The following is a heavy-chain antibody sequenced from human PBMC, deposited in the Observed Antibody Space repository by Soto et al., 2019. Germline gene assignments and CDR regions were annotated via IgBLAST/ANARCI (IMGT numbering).Heavy chain of an antibody. CDR3: AKNFSSSLEYYFHY. D-gene: IGHD3-3*01. CDR1: GFTLSSYG. V-gene: IGHV3-30*18. CDR2: ISYDGSNK. Sequence: GGSLRLSCAASGFTLSSYGMHWARQAPGKGLEWVAVISYDGSNKYYADSVKGRFTISRDNSKNTLYLQMNSLRAEDTAVYYCAKNFSSSLEYYFHYWAQGTLVHVSS. J-gene: IGHJ4*02.